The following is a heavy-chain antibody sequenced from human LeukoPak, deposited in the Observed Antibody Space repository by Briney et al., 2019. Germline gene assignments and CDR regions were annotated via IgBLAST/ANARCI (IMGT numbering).Heavy chain of an antibody. CDR2: MNPNSGNT. CDR3: ARGRSGYSGYDAFDI. Sequence: ASVKVSCKASGYTFTSYNINWVRQATGQGLEWMGWMNPNSGNTGYAQKFQGRVTITRNTSISTAYMELSSLRSEDMAVYYCARGRSGYSGYDAFDIWGQGTMVTASS. V-gene: IGHV1-8*03. J-gene: IGHJ3*02. D-gene: IGHD5-12*01. CDR1: GYTFTSYN.